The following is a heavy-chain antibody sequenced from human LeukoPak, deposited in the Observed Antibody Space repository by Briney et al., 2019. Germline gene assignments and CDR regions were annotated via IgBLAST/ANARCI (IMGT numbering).Heavy chain of an antibody. J-gene: IGHJ4*02. CDR3: ARQRALYYFDY. V-gene: IGHV4-59*01. CDR2: IYYSGST. CDR1: GGSISSYY. Sequence: SETLSLTCTVSGGSISSYYWSWIRQPPGKGLEWIGYIYYSGSTNYNPSLKSRVTISVDTSKNQFSLKLSSVTAADTAVYYCARQRALYYFDYWGQGTLVTVSS.